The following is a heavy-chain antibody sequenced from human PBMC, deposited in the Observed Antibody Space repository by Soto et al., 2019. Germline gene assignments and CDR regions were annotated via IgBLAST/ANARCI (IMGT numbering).Heavy chain of an antibody. CDR1: GYRFTNYW. V-gene: IGHV5-51*01. Sequence: GESLKISCKGSGYRFTNYWIAWVRQRPGKGLEWMGIIYRSDSDIRYSPSFQGQVTFSADKSLSTAYLQWSSLKASDTARYYCARQRAWNDAFDFWGQGILVTVSS. CDR2: IYRSDSDI. D-gene: IGHD1-1*01. J-gene: IGHJ4*02. CDR3: ARQRAWNDAFDF.